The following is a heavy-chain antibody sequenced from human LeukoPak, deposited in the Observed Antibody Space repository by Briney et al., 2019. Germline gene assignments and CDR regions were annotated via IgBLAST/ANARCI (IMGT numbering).Heavy chain of an antibody. CDR2: IIPIFGTA. CDR3: ARGYIVGVPWGDNWFDP. V-gene: IGHV1-69*13. CDR1: GGTFSSYA. J-gene: IGHJ5*02. D-gene: IGHD1-26*01. Sequence: ASVKVSCKASGGTFSSYAISWVRQAPGQGLERMGGIIPIFGTANYAQKFQGRVTITADESTSTAYMELSSLRSEDTAVYYCARGYIVGVPWGDNWFDPWGQGTLVTVSS.